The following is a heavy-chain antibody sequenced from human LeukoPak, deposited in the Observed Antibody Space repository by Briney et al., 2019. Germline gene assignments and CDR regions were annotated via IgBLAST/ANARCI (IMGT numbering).Heavy chain of an antibody. V-gene: IGHV3-7*01. D-gene: IGHD5-12*01. Sequence: PGGSLRLSCAASGFSLSSHWMSWVRQAPGKGLEWVANISQDGSARYYVDSVKGRFTTSRDNAKNSMYLQMNSLRPEDTAVYYCARWDIRGTAHQLDYWGQGTLVTVSS. CDR3: ARWDIRGTAHQLDY. J-gene: IGHJ4*02. CDR2: ISQDGSAR. CDR1: GFSLSSHW.